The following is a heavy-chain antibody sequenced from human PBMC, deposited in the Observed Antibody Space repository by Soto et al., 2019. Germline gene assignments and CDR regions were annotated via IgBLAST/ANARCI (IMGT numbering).Heavy chain of an antibody. CDR2: ISGSGGST. J-gene: IGHJ5*02. Sequence: EVQLLESGGGLVQTGGSLRLSCAASGFTFSSYALSWVRQAPGKGLEWVSAISGSGGSTYYADSVKGRFTISRDNSKNTLYLQMNSLRAEDTAVYYCSKSPMYTASNWFDPWGQGTLVTVSS. CDR1: GFTFSSYA. V-gene: IGHV3-23*01. CDR3: SKSPMYTASNWFDP. D-gene: IGHD5-18*01.